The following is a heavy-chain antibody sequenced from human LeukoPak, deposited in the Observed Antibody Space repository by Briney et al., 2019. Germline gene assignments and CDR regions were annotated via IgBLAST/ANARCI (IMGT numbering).Heavy chain of an antibody. J-gene: IGHJ4*02. CDR1: GFTFSSYW. V-gene: IGHV3-74*01. D-gene: IGHD6-13*01. CDR3: ARRSSSWYGAFDY. CDR2: INSDGSST. Sequence: GGSLRLSCAASGFTFSSYWMHWVRQAPGKGLVWVSRINSDGSSTSYADSVKGRFTISRDNAKNSLYLQMNSLRAEDTAVYYCARRSSSWYGAFDYWGQGTLVTVSS.